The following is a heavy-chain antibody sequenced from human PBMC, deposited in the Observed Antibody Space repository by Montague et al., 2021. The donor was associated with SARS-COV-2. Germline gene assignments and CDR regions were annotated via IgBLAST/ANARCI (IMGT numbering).Heavy chain of an antibody. V-gene: IGHV3-48*03. CDR2: ISRSGSII. J-gene: IGHJ4*02. CDR3: AREYIEAAGHGNDY. Sequence: SLRLSCAASGFTFSSYEMNWVRQAPGKGLEWVSYISRSGSIIYYADSAKGRFTISRDNAKNSLYLQMNSLRAEDTAVYYCAREYIEAAGHGNDYWGQGTLVTVSS. CDR1: GFTFSSYE. D-gene: IGHD6-13*01.